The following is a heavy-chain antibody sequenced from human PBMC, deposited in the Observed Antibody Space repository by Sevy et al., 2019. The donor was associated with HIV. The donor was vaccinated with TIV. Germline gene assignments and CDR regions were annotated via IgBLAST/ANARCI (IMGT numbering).Heavy chain of an antibody. D-gene: IGHD2-2*01. Sequence: GGSLRLSCAASGFTFSSYWMSWVRQAPGKGLEWVANIKQDGSEKYYVDSVKGRFTISRDNAKNSLYLQMNSLRAEETAVYYCARSRTVRNIVVVPAGYYYYGMDVWGQGTTVTVSS. J-gene: IGHJ6*02. V-gene: IGHV3-7*01. CDR2: IKQDGSEK. CDR1: GFTFSSYW. CDR3: ARSRTVRNIVVVPAGYYYYGMDV.